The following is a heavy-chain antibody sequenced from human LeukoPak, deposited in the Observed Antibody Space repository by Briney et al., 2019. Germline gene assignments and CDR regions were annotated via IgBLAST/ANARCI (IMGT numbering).Heavy chain of an antibody. CDR2: ISWDGDST. J-gene: IGHJ3*02. Sequence: GGSLRLSCAASGFTFDDYTMHWVRHAPGKGLEWVSLISWDGDSTYYADSVKGRFTISRDNVKNSLYLQMNSLRAEDTAVYYCARDTEPDAFDIWGQGTVVTVSS. CDR1: GFTFDDYT. V-gene: IGHV3-43*01. CDR3: ARDTEPDAFDI.